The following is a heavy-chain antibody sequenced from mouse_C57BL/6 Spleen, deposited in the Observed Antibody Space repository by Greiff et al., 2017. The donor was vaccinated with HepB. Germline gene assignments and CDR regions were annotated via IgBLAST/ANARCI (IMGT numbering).Heavy chain of an antibody. CDR3: ASIYDGSFFDY. CDR1: GFTFTDYY. D-gene: IGHD2-3*01. Sequence: EVQRVESGGGLVQPGGSLSLSCAASGFTFTDYYMSWVRQPPGKALEWLGFIRNKANGYTTEYSASVKGRFTISRDNSQSILYLQMNALRAEDSATYYCASIYDGSFFDYWGQGTTLTVSS. J-gene: IGHJ2*01. CDR2: IRNKANGYTT. V-gene: IGHV7-3*01.